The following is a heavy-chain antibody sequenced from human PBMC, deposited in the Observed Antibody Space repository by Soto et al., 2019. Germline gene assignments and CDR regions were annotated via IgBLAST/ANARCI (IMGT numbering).Heavy chain of an antibody. CDR2: IWYDGSNK. CDR1: GFTFSSYG. D-gene: IGHD5-12*01. Sequence: QVQLVESGGGVVQPGRSLRLSCAASGFTFSSYGMHWVRQAPGKGLEWVAVIWYDGSNKYYADSVKGRFTISRDNSKTTLYLQMNSLRAEDTAVYSCARQKRVATGLGGNYFDYWGQGTLVTVSS. J-gene: IGHJ4*02. V-gene: IGHV3-33*01. CDR3: ARQKRVATGLGGNYFDY.